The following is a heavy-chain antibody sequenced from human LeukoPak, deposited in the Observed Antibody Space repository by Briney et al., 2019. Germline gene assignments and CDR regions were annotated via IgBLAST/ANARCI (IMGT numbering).Heavy chain of an antibody. J-gene: IGHJ4*02. CDR2: ISSSSSYI. V-gene: IGHV3-21*01. D-gene: IGHD1-7*01. CDR3: ARFGMGTTSFDY. CDR1: GFTFSSYS. Sequence: GGSLRLSCAASGFTFSSYSTNWVRQAPGKGLEWVSSISSSSSYIYYADSVKGRFTVSRDNAKNSLYLQMNSLRAEDTAVYYCARFGMGTTSFDYWGQGTLVTVSS.